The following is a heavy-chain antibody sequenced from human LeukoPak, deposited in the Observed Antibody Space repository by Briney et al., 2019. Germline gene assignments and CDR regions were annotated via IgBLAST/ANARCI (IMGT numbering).Heavy chain of an antibody. D-gene: IGHD5-18*01. Sequence: GGSLRLSCAASGFTLSSYGMHWVRQAPGNGLEWVAFIRYDGSNKYYADSVKGRFTISRDSSKNTLYLQMNSLRAEDTAVYYCARDPGYSYSYLFDYWGQGTLVIVSS. V-gene: IGHV3-30*02. J-gene: IGHJ4*02. CDR2: IRYDGSNK. CDR3: ARDPGYSYSYLFDY. CDR1: GFTLSSYG.